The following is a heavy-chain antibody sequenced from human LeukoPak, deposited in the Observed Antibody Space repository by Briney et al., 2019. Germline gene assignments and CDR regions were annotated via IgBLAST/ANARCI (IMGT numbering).Heavy chain of an antibody. V-gene: IGHV3-74*01. J-gene: IGHJ4*02. CDR1: GFTFSDYW. D-gene: IGHD3-22*01. Sequence: GGSLRLSCVASGFTFSDYWIHWVRHAPGKGLVWVSRISSDGDTTNYADSVKGRFTISRDNAKNTLYLQMNSLRVEDTAVYYCAKDPYDSSGYYFDYWGQGTLVTVSS. CDR3: AKDPYDSSGYYFDY. CDR2: ISSDGDTT.